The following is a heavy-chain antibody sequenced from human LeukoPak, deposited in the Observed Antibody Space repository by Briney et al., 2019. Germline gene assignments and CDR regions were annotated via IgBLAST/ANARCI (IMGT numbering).Heavy chain of an antibody. CDR3: ARQLYSSGSYYAPMDV. Sequence: PSETLSLTCTVSGYSISSGYYWGWIRQPPGKGLEWIGTIYHSGSTYYNPSLKSRVTISVDTSNNQFSLKLSSVTATDTAVYYCARQLYSSGSYYAPMDVWGKGTTVTISS. J-gene: IGHJ6*03. D-gene: IGHD3-10*01. CDR1: GYSISSGYY. CDR2: IYHSGST. V-gene: IGHV4-38-2*02.